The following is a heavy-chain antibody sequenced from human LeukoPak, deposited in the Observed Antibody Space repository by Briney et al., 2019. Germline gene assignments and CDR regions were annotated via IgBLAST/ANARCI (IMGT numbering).Heavy chain of an antibody. CDR3: ARFTPCSGGSCPDPAWRAFDI. J-gene: IGHJ3*02. CDR1: GGSISSYY. Sequence: PSETLSLTCTVSGGSISSYYWSWIRQPPGKGLEWIGYIYYSGSTNYNPSLKSRVTISVDTSKNQFSLKLSSVTAADTAVYYCARFTPCSGGSCPDPAWRAFDIWGQGTMVTVSS. CDR2: IYYSGST. V-gene: IGHV4-59*01. D-gene: IGHD2-15*01.